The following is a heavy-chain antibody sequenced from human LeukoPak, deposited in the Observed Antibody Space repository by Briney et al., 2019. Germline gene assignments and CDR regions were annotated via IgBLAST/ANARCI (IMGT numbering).Heavy chain of an antibody. Sequence: GGSLRLSCAASGFTFSSYGMHWVRQAPGKGLEWVAFIRYDGSNKYYADSVKGRFTISRDNSKNTLYLQMNSLRAEDTAVYYCAKDPTCSSTSCYTGGFDYWGQGTLVTVSS. CDR2: IRYDGSNK. V-gene: IGHV3-30*02. CDR3: AKDPTCSSTSCYTGGFDY. CDR1: GFTFSSYG. J-gene: IGHJ4*02. D-gene: IGHD2-2*02.